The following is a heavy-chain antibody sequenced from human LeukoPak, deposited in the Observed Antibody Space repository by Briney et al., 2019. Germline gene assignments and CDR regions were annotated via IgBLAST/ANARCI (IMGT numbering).Heavy chain of an antibody. Sequence: ASVKVSCKASGYTFTSYYMHWVRQAPGQGREWMGIIYLSGGSTSYAQKIQSRDTLSRDTSTSTVYMELSSLRSEDTAVCYCAREPDSSYYYYMDVWGKGTTVTVSS. CDR3: AREPDSSYYYYMDV. CDR2: IYLSGGST. CDR1: GYTFTSYY. V-gene: IGHV1-46*01. J-gene: IGHJ6*03. D-gene: IGHD6-19*01.